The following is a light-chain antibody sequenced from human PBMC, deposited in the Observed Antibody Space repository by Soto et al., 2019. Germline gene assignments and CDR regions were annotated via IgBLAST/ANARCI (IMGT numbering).Light chain of an antibody. V-gene: IGKV3-20*01. Sequence: EIGWPQSPGTLSLSPGERATLSCRASQSVSSSYLAWYQQKPGQAPRLLIYGASSRATGIPDRFSGSGSGTDFTLTISRLEPEDFATYYCQQYDSFSVTFCQGTKV. CDR2: GAS. CDR1: QSVSSSY. J-gene: IGKJ1*01. CDR3: QQYDSFSVT.